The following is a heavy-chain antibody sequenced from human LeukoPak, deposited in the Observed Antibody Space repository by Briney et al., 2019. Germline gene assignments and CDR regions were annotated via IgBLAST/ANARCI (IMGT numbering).Heavy chain of an antibody. CDR3: VGPDSQFDC. CDR2: ISSNILHI. V-gene: IGHV3-21*01. D-gene: IGHD3-10*01. J-gene: IGHJ4*02. Sequence: GGSLRLSCAASGFTFSDQSMNWVRQAPGKGLEWVSSISSNILHIFYADSVKGRFTISRDNAKNSLYLQMNNLRAEDTAVYYCVGPDSQFDCWGQGTLVTVSS. CDR1: GFTFSDQS.